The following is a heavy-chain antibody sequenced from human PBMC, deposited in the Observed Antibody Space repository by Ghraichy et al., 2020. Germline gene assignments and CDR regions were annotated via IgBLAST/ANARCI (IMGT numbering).Heavy chain of an antibody. V-gene: IGHV3-23*01. D-gene: IGHD2-15*01. Sequence: GESLNISCEASGFTFSSHDMSWVRQAPGKGLEWVSSITISGDSTDYADSVKGRFTISRDNSKNTLYLQMDSLRVEDTAVYYCSKKSTGWFIFLFDPWGQGTLVTVSS. CDR2: ITISGDST. CDR3: SKKSTGWFIFLFDP. CDR1: GFTFSSHD. J-gene: IGHJ5*02.